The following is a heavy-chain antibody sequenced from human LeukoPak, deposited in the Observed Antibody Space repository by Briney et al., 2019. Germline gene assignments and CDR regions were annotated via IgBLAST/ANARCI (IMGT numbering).Heavy chain of an antibody. CDR1: GFTFSNAW. CDR3: AREVFHGSGRRFDS. CDR2: IKSKTDGGTT. V-gene: IGHV3-15*01. Sequence: GGSLRLSCAASGFTFSNAWMSWVRQAPGKGLEWVGRIKSKTDGGTTDYAAPVKGRFTISRDDSKNTLYLQMNSLKTEDTAVYYCAREVFHGSGRRFDSWGQGTLVTVSS. J-gene: IGHJ4*02. D-gene: IGHD3-10*01.